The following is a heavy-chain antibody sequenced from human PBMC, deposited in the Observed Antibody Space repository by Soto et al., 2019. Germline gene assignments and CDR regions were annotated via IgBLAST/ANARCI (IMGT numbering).Heavy chain of an antibody. CDR1: RYTFTSYP. CDR3: AREAYSTGWYEERAFDV. J-gene: IGHJ3*01. CDR2: INTGNGNT. D-gene: IGHD6-19*01. Sequence: QIQLLQSGAEEKRPGASVKVSCKASRYTFTSYPIYWVRQAPGQRLEWMGWINTGNGNTKYSQKFQGRVTITRDTSASATYLELSGLRSEDTAVYYCAREAYSTGWYEERAFDVWGQGTMVTVSS. V-gene: IGHV1-3*05.